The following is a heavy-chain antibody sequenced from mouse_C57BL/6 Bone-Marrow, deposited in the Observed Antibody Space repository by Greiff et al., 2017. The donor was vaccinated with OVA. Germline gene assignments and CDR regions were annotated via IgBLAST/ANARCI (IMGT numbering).Heavy chain of an antibody. V-gene: IGHV14-4*01. J-gene: IGHJ2*01. CDR2: IDPENGDT. Sequence: VHVKQSGAELVRPGASVKLSCTASGFNIKDDYMHWVKERPEQGLEWIGWIDPENGDTEYAPKFQGKATITADTSSKTVYLHLSSLTSEDTAVYYCTTYRYWGQGTTLTVSS. CDR1: GFNIKDDY. CDR3: TTYRY.